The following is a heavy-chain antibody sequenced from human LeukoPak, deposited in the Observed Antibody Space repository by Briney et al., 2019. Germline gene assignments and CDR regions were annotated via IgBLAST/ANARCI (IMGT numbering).Heavy chain of an antibody. CDR3: ARGRISDY. V-gene: IGHV4-34*01. CDR2: INHSGST. J-gene: IGHJ4*02. CDR1: GFTFSSYG. Sequence: GTLRLSCAASGFTFSSYGMSWIRQPPGKGLEWIGEINHSGSTNYNPSLKSRVTISVDTSKNQFSLKLSSVTAADTAVYYCARGRISDYWGQGTLVTVSS.